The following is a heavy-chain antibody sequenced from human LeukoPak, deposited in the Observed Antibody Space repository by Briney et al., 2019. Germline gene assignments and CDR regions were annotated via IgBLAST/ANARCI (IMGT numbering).Heavy chain of an antibody. Sequence: GGSLRLSCAVSGLTFTNFWMRCVRQAPGRGLEWVAYIHPEGNYKYHVECVKGRFTISRDNTKNLLFLQMNGLRVEDTAVYYCARGDAFSGDHWGQGTLVTVSS. CDR3: ARGDAFSGDH. CDR2: IHPEGNYK. J-gene: IGHJ4*02. V-gene: IGHV3-7*04. CDR1: GLTFTNFW.